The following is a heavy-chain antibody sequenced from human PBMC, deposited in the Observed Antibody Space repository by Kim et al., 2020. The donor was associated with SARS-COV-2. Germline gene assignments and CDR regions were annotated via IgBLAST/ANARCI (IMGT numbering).Heavy chain of an antibody. D-gene: IGHD6-19*01. J-gene: IGHJ4*02. CDR3: ARVSGSGRDY. CDR2: SL. V-gene: IGHV3-21*01. Sequence: SLSYADSVSGRFTISRDNAKNSLYLQMHSLRAEDTAVYYFARVSGSGRDYWGQGTLVTVSS.